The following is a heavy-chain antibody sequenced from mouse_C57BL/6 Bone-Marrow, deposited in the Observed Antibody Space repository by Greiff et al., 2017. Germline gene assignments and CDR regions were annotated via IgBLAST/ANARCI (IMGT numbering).Heavy chain of an antibody. D-gene: IGHD2-3*01. V-gene: IGHV2-6-1*01. Sequence: VHLVESGPGLVAPSQRLSITCTVSGFSLTSYGVHWVRQPPGKGLEWLVVIWSDGSTTYNSALKSRLSISKDNSKSQVFLKMNSLQTDDTAMYYCARHGDGYYGGGAMDYWGQGTSVTVSS. CDR2: IWSDGST. CDR3: ARHGDGYYGGGAMDY. CDR1: GFSLTSYG. J-gene: IGHJ4*01.